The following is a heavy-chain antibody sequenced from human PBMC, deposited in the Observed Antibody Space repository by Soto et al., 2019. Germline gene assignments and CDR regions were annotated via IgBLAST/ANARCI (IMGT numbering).Heavy chain of an antibody. D-gene: IGHD2-8*01. CDR3: ARDGYCNNGLCYTYFFDY. V-gene: IGHV3-48*02. Sequence: EVQLVESGGGLVQPGGSLRLSCAASGFTFSDYSMNWVRQAPGKGLERVSYISRSSSAIYYADSVKGRFTISRDNVKNSMYLQKNSLRDEDTGVYYCARDGYCNNGLCYTYFFDYWGQGTLVTVSS. J-gene: IGHJ4*02. CDR1: GFTFSDYS. CDR2: ISRSSSAI.